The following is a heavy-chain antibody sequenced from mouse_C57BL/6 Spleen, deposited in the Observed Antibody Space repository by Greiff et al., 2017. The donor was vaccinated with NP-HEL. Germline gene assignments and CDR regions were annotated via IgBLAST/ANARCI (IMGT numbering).Heavy chain of an antibody. CDR3: AKESYYSNGYAMDY. D-gene: IGHD2-5*01. J-gene: IGHJ4*01. Sequence: EVMLVEPEGGLVQPGSSMKLSCTASGFTFSDYYMAWVRQVPEKGLEWVANINYDGSSTYYLDSLKSRFIISRDNAKNILYLQMSSLKSEDTATYYCAKESYYSNGYAMDYWGQGTSVTVSS. CDR2: INYDGSST. V-gene: IGHV5-16*01. CDR1: GFTFSDYY.